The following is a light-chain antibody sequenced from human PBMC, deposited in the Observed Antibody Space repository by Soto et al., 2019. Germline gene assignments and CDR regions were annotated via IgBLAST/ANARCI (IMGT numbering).Light chain of an antibody. CDR2: DTS. J-gene: IGLJ2*01. V-gene: IGLV7-46*01. CDR3: LLYYSGARV. Sequence: QAVVTQEPSLTVSPGGTVTLTCGSSTGTLTSGHFPYWFQQKPGQAPRALIVDTSNRHSWTPARFSGSLLGGKAALTLSGAQPEDEADYYCLLYYSGARVFGGGTKLTVL. CDR1: TGTLTSGHF.